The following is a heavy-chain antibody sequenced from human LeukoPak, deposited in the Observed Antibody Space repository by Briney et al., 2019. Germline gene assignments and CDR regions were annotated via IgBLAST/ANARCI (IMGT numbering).Heavy chain of an antibody. CDR3: ARSLKRSSAFDI. Sequence: GGSLRPSCAASGFTFSDYYMSWIRQAPGKGLEWVSYISSSGSTIYYADSVKGRFTISRDNAKNSLYLQMNSLRAEDTAVYYCARSLKRSSAFDIWGQGTMVTVSS. D-gene: IGHD3-16*02. CDR2: ISSSGSTI. J-gene: IGHJ3*02. V-gene: IGHV3-11*01. CDR1: GFTFSDYY.